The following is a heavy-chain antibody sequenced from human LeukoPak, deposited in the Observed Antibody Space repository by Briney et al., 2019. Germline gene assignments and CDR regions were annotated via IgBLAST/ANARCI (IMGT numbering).Heavy chain of an antibody. V-gene: IGHV4-59*08. CDR1: GGSISSYY. D-gene: IGHD3-3*01. Sequence: PSETLSLTCTVSGGSISSYYWSWIRQPPGKGLEWIGYIYYSGSTKYNPSLKSRVTISVDTSKNQFSLKLSSVTAADTAVYYCARTYDFWSGDWSGGDYWGQGTLVTVSS. CDR2: IYYSGST. CDR3: ARTYDFWSGDWSGGDY. J-gene: IGHJ4*02.